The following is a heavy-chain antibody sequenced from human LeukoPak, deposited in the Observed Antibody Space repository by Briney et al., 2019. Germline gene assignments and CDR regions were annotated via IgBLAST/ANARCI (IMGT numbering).Heavy chain of an antibody. V-gene: IGHV1-2*02. J-gene: IGHJ4*02. CDR1: GYTFTGYY. CDR3: ARDFYYDSSGYHDY. D-gene: IGHD3-22*01. CDR2: INPNSGGT. Sequence: GASVKVSCKASGYTFTGYYMHWVRQAPGQGLEWMGWINPNSGGTNYAQKFQGRVTMTRDTSISTAYMELSRLRSDDTAVYYCARDFYYDSSGYHDYWSQGTLVTVSS.